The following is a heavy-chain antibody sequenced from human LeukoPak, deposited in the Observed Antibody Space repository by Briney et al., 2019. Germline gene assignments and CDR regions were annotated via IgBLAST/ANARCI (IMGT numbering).Heavy chain of an antibody. D-gene: IGHD3-16*02. CDR3: AKGGRDGYVWGSYRPHAGYYFDY. CDR2: ISGSGGST. CDR1: GFTFSSYA. V-gene: IGHV3-23*01. Sequence: QAGGSLRLSCAASGFTFSSYAMSWVRQAPGKGLEWVSAISGSGGSTYYADSVKGRFTIPRDNSKNTLYLQMNSLRAEDTAVYYCAKGGRDGYVWGSYRPHAGYYFDYWGQGTLVTVSS. J-gene: IGHJ4*02.